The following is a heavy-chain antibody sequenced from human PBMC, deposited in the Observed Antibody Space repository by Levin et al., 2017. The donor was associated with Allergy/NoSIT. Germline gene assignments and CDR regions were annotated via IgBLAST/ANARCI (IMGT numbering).Heavy chain of an antibody. J-gene: IGHJ6*02. D-gene: IGHD3/OR15-3a*01. Sequence: ASVKVSCKAPGGIFTIYAITWLRQAPGQGLEWMGGILPMLGTVKYAEKFQGRLAISADRSTNTGYMELTSLTFDDAAVYYCARDFWTGYYYGMDVWGQGTTVTVSS. CDR3: ARDFWTGYYYGMDV. CDR2: ILPMLGTV. V-gene: IGHV1-69*06. CDR1: GGIFTIYA.